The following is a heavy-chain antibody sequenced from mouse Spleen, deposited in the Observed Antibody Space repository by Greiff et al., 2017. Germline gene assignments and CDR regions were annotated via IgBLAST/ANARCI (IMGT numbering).Heavy chain of an antibody. CDR2: IKTDSSII. V-gene: IGHV5-17*01. Sequence: EVQVVESGGGLVKPGGSLKLSCAASGFTFRDYGMHWVRQAPEKGLEWVVYIKTDSSIIYYADTVKGRFTISRDNAKNTLFLQMTSLTSEDTAMYYCARVDYGRSYGYFDVWGAGTTVTVSS. CDR3: ARVDYGRSYGYFDV. D-gene: IGHD1-1*02. J-gene: IGHJ1*01. CDR1: GFTFRDYG.